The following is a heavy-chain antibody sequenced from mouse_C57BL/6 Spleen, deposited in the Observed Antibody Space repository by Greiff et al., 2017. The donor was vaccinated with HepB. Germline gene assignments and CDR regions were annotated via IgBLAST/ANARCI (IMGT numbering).Heavy chain of an antibody. CDR1: GFSFNTYA. CDR3: VKEGIYYGNFFDY. Sequence: EAGGGLVQPKGSLKLSCAASGFSFNTYAMNWVRQAPGKGLEWVARIRSKSNNYATYYADSVKDRFTISRDDSESMLYLQMNNLKTEDTAMYYCVKEGIYYGNFFDYWGQGTTLTVSS. V-gene: IGHV10-1*01. CDR2: IRSKSNNYAT. J-gene: IGHJ2*01. D-gene: IGHD2-1*01.